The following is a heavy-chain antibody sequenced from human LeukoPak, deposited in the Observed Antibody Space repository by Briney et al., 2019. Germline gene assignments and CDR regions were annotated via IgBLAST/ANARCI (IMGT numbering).Heavy chain of an antibody. V-gene: IGHV1-2*02. CDR3: ARAHRLYSNYDLPYGMDV. CDR1: GYTFTGYY. CDR2: INPNSGGT. D-gene: IGHD4-11*01. Sequence: ASVKVSCKASGYTFTGYYMHWVRQAPGQGLEWMGWINPNSGGTNYAQKFQGRVTMTRDTSISTAYMELSRLRSDDTAVYYCARAHRLYSNYDLPYGMDVWGQGTTVTVSS. J-gene: IGHJ6*02.